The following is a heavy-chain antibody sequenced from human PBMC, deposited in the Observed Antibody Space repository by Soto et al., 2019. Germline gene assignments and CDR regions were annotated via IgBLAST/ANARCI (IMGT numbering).Heavy chain of an antibody. CDR2: INHSGST. J-gene: IGHJ3*02. V-gene: IGHV4-34*01. CDR1: GGSFSGYY. CDR3: ARGTPPYYYGSGSYYKGAFDI. D-gene: IGHD3-10*01. Sequence: QVQLQQWGAGLLKPSETLSLTCAVYGGSFSGYYWSWIRQPPGKGLEWIGEINHSGSTNYNPSLKSRGTISVDTSKNQFSLKLSSVTAADTAVYYCARGTPPYYYGSGSYYKGAFDIWGQGTMVTVSS.